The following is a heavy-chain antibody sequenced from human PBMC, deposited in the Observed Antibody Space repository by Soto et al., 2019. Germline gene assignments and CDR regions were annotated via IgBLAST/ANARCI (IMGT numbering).Heavy chain of an antibody. CDR1: GFTFSSYS. CDR3: ARNRAGGLKYDYYMDV. J-gene: IGHJ6*03. V-gene: IGHV3-21*01. Sequence: EVQLVESGGGLVKPGGSLRLSCVVSGFTFSSYSMNWVRQAPGKGLEWVSSISSSSSYIYYADSVKGRFTISRDNAKNSRYLQMNSLRAEDTAVYYCARNRAGGLKYDYYMDVWGKGTTVTVSS. CDR2: ISSSSSYI. D-gene: IGHD1-26*01.